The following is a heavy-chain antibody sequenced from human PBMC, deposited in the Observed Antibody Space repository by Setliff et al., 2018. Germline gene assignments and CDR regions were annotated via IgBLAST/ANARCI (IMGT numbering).Heavy chain of an antibody. CDR1: GGSISSGGYY. D-gene: IGHD3-3*01. CDR3: ARRSAYYNFWSGYWDY. CDR2: IYYSGST. V-gene: IGHV4-31*03. Sequence: SETLSLTCTVSGGSISSGGYYWSWIRQHPGKGLEWIGYIYYSGSTYYNPSLKSRVTISVDKSKNQFSLKLSSVTAADTAVYYCARRSAYYNFWSGYWDYRGQGTLVTVSS. J-gene: IGHJ4*02.